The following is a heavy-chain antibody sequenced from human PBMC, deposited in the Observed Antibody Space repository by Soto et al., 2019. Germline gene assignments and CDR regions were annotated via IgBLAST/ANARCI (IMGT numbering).Heavy chain of an antibody. Sequence: QVQLVQSGADVRKPGASVKVSCKASGYTFSNYGIIWVRQAPGQGLEWMGWISAYNGNTNYAQRVQGRVAMTTDTSTSTAYMEVTSLTSDDTAVYYCARESGTMDYFYYGMDVWGQGTTVTVSS. D-gene: IGHD1-7*01. CDR3: ARESGTMDYFYYGMDV. CDR1: GYTFSNYG. V-gene: IGHV1-18*01. CDR2: ISAYNGNT. J-gene: IGHJ6*02.